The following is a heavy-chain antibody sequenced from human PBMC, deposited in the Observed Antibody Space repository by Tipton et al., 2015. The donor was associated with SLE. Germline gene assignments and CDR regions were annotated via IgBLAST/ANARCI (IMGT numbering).Heavy chain of an antibody. CDR2: IGVGTKT. Sequence: GSLRLSCAASGFTFSDYAMNWVRQAPGKGLEWVSGIGVGTKTYYADSVRGHITISRDNSKNTLYLQMNSLRAEDTALYYCATDTNLNHWGQGTLVTVSS. V-gene: IGHV3-23*01. J-gene: IGHJ5*02. CDR3: ATDTNLNH. CDR1: GFTFSDYA. D-gene: IGHD1-1*01.